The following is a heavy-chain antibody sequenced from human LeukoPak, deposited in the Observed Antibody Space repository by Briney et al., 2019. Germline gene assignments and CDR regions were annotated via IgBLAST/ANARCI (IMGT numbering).Heavy chain of an antibody. CDR1: GFTFSSYA. CDR3: AKSRLSGINDAFDI. J-gene: IGHJ3*02. CDR2: FSGSGGST. D-gene: IGHD3-3*01. V-gene: IGHV3-23*01. Sequence: GGSLRLSCAASGFTFSSYAMSWVRQAPGKGLECISGFSGSGGSTYYADSVKGRFTISRDNSKNTLYLQMNSLRAEDTAVYYCAKSRLSGINDAFDIWGQGTMVTVSS.